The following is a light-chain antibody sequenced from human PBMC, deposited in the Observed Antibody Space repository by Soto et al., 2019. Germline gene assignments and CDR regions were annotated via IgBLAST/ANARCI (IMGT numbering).Light chain of an antibody. J-gene: IGKJ1*01. Sequence: EVVMTHSPATLSVSRGERATLSCRASQSVSSNLAWYQQKPGQAPRLLIYGASTRATGVPARFSGSGSGTEFTLSISSLQSEDSAVYYCQQYNNWPWTFGQGIKVDI. CDR3: QQYNNWPWT. CDR1: QSVSSN. V-gene: IGKV3-15*01. CDR2: GAS.